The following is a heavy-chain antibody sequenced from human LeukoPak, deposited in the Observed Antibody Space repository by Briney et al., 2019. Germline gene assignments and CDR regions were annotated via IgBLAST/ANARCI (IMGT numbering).Heavy chain of an antibody. J-gene: IGHJ6*03. V-gene: IGHV3-21*01. CDR1: GFTFSSYS. CDR2: ISSSTNYI. Sequence: GGPLRLSCAASGFTFSSYSMNWVRQAPGKGLEWVSSISSSTNYIYYADSVKGRFTSSRDNAKNSLYLQMNSLRAEDTAVYYCARTDSSSWYPEIGYYMDVWGKGTTVTVSS. D-gene: IGHD6-13*01. CDR3: ARTDSSSWYPEIGYYMDV.